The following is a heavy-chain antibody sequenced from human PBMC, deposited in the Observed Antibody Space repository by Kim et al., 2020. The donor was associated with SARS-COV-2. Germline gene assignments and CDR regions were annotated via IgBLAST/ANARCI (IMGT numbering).Heavy chain of an antibody. CDR2: ISYDGSNK. CDR1: GFTFSSYG. V-gene: IGHV3-30*18. D-gene: IGHD1-26*01. Sequence: GGSLRLSCAASGFTFSSYGMHWVRQAPGKGLEWVAVISYDGSNKYYADSVKGRFTISRDNSKNTLYLQMNSLRAEDTAVYSCAKDIVGAGIYEARRGYF. CDR3: AKDIVGAGIYEARRGYF. J-gene: IGHJ4*03.